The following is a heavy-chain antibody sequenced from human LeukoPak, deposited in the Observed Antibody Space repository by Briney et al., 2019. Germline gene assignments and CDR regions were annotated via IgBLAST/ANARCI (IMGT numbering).Heavy chain of an antibody. D-gene: IGHD7-27*01. CDR1: GLTFSSYA. CDR2: ISYDGSNK. V-gene: IGHV3-30*01. J-gene: IGHJ3*02. Sequence: PGRSLRLSCAASGLTFSSYAMHWVRQAPGKGLEWVAVISYDGSNKYYADSVKGRFTISRDNSKNTLYLQMNSLRAEDTAVYYCLTGDDAFDIWGQGTMVTVSS. CDR3: LTGDDAFDI.